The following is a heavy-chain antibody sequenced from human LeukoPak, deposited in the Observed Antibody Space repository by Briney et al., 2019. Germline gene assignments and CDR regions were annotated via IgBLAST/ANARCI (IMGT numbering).Heavy chain of an antibody. CDR1: GGSISSSSYY. CDR3: ARQGYSSSWLDY. D-gene: IGHD6-13*01. J-gene: IGHJ4*02. V-gene: IGHV4-39*07. CDR2: IYYSGST. Sequence: PSETLSLTCTVSGGSISSSSYYWGWIRQPPGKGLEWIGSIYYSGSTYYNPSHKSRVTISVDTSKNQFSLKLSSVTAADTAVYYCARQGYSSSWLDYWGQGTLVTVSS.